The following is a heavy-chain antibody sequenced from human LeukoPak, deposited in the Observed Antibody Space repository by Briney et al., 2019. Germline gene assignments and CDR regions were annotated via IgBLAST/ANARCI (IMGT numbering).Heavy chain of an antibody. Sequence: GESLKISCKGSGYRFINYWIGWVRQMPGKGLEWMGIIYPGDSDTRYSPSFQGQVTISVDKSINTAYPQWSSLKASDTAMYYCARSSKDYYDSSGYYYGWFDPWGQGTLTVSS. V-gene: IGHV5-51*01. J-gene: IGHJ5*02. CDR2: IYPGDSDT. CDR3: ARSSKDYYDSSGYYYGWFDP. CDR1: GYRFINYW. D-gene: IGHD3-22*01.